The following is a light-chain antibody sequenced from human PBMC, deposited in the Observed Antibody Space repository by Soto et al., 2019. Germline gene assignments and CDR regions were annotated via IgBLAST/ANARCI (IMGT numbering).Light chain of an antibody. CDR3: CSHAGGDTYV. J-gene: IGLJ1*01. CDR1: SSDVGSDNV. CDR2: EAF. Sequence: QSALTQPASVSGSPGQSITISCTGTSSDVGSDNVVSWYQHYPGKAPQLMIYEAFTRPSEVSSRFSGSKSGNTASLTISGLQAEDEADYYCCSHAGGDTYVFGTGTKLTVL. V-gene: IGLV2-23*01.